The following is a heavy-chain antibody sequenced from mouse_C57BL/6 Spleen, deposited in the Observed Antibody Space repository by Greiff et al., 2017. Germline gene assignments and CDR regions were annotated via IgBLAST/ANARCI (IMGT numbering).Heavy chain of an antibody. Sequence: KLVESEGGLVQPGSSMKLSCTASGFTFSDYYMAWVRQVPEKGLEWVANINYDGSSTYYLDSLKSRFIISRDNAKNILYLQMSSLKSEDTATYYCARDRPPWGYFDYWGQGTTLTVSS. V-gene: IGHV5-16*01. J-gene: IGHJ2*01. CDR2: INYDGSST. CDR3: ARDRPPWGYFDY. CDR1: GFTFSDYY.